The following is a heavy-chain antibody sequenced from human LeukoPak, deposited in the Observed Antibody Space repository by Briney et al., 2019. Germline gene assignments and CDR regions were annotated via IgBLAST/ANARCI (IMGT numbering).Heavy chain of an antibody. D-gene: IGHD3-10*01. Sequence: GGSLRLSCAASGFTFSSYAMSWVRQAPGKGLEWVSTISGGGGSIYYADSVRGRFTISRDNSKSTLYLQMNSLRAEDTAVYYCAKVNYYGSGSYSFDLWGQGTLVTVSS. J-gene: IGHJ5*02. V-gene: IGHV3-23*01. CDR2: ISGGGGSI. CDR3: AKVNYYGSGSYSFDL. CDR1: GFTFSSYA.